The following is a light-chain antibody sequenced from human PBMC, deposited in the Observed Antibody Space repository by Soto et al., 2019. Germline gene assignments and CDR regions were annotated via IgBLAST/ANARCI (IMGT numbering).Light chain of an antibody. J-gene: IGKJ1*01. CDR3: QENGISGT. Sequence: EIVLTNSPATLSLSPAERATLSGMASQSVSNIYLAWYQQKRGQAPRLLNYGASNRATGIPDRFSGSGSRTDIPLTISRLEPEDAAVYYCQENGISGTFGQGTKVDI. CDR2: GAS. CDR1: QSVSNIY. V-gene: IGKV3-20*01.